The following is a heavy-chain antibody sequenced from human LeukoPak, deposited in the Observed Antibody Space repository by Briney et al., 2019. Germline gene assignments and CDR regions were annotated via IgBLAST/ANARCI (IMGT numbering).Heavy chain of an antibody. V-gene: IGHV4-59*01. J-gene: IGHJ5*02. CDR2: IYYSGST. D-gene: IGHD3-16*01. Sequence: SETLSLTCTVSGGSISSYYWSWIRQPPGKGLEWIGYIYYSGSTNYNPSLKSRVTISVDTSKNQFSLELSSVTAADTAVYYCARGSYGYLNWFDPWGQGTLVTVSS. CDR3: ARGSYGYLNWFDP. CDR1: GGSISSYY.